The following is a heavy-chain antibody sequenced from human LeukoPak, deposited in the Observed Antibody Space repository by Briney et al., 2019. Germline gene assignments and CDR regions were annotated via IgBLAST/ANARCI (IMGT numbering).Heavy chain of an antibody. CDR1: GGSISSSSYY. CDR3: ARGFLTY. D-gene: IGHD3-10*01. Sequence: SETLSLTCTASGGSISSSSYYWGWIRQPPGKGLEWIGSIYYSGSTYYNPSLKSRVTISVDTSKNQFSLKLSSVTAADTAVYYCARGFLTYWGQGTLVTVSS. J-gene: IGHJ4*02. CDR2: IYYSGST. V-gene: IGHV4-39*01.